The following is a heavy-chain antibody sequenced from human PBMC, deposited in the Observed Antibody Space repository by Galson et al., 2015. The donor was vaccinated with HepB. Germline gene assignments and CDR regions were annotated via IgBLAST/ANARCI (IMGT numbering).Heavy chain of an antibody. Sequence: SVKVSCKASGNTFTTYAMNWVRQAPGQGLEWMGWINTNTGNPTYAQGFTGRFVFSLDTSVSTAYLQISSLKAEDTAVYYCARDPGYCSGGSCYSRRFYYFDYWGQGTLVTVSS. J-gene: IGHJ4*02. D-gene: IGHD2-15*01. CDR2: INTNTGNP. CDR3: ARDPGYCSGGSCYSRRFYYFDY. CDR1: GNTFTTYA. V-gene: IGHV7-4-1*02.